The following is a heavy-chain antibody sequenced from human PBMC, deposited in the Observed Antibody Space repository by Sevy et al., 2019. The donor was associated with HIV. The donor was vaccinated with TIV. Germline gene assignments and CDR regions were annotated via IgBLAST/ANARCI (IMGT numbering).Heavy chain of an antibody. D-gene: IGHD2-2*01. CDR1: GGSISSYY. CDR3: AGEASWDYYYGMDV. J-gene: IGHJ6*02. Sequence: SETLSLTCTVSGGSISSYYWSWIRQPPGKGLEWIGYIYYSGSTNYNPSLKSRVTISVDTSKNQFSLKLSSVTAADTAVYYCAGEASWDYYYGMDVWGQGTTVTVSS. CDR2: IYYSGST. V-gene: IGHV4-59*13.